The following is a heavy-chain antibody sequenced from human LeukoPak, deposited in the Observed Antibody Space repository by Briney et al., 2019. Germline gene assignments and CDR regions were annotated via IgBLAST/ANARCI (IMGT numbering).Heavy chain of an antibody. CDR3: AREEGSGSYFGEGY. CDR1: GYTFTSYG. CDR2: ISAYNGNT. V-gene: IGHV1-18*01. D-gene: IGHD3-10*01. Sequence: ASVKVSCKASGYTFTSYGISWVRQAPGLGLEWMGWISAYNGNTNYAQKLQGRVTMTTDTSTSTAYMELRSLRSDDTAVYYCAREEGSGSYFGEGYWGQGTLVTVSS. J-gene: IGHJ4*02.